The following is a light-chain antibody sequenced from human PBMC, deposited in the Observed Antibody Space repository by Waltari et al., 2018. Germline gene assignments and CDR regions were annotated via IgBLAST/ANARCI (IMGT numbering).Light chain of an antibody. J-gene: IGLJ2*01. Sequence: SYELTQPPSVSVSPGQTATITCSAIDLGDKYTSWYQQKPGQPPVLVIYQDYRRPSGIPGRFSASNSGNTATLTISGTQATDEADYYCQAWDNTVLFGGGTKLTVL. CDR3: QAWDNTVL. CDR1: DLGDKY. V-gene: IGLV3-1*01. CDR2: QDY.